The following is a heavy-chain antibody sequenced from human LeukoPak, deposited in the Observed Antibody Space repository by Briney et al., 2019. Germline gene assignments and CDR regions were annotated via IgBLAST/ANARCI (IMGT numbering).Heavy chain of an antibody. J-gene: IGHJ5*02. CDR2: IYHSGRA. Sequence: PSQTLSLTCAVSGGSVSSGGYSWSWIRQPPGNGLEWIGYIYHSGRASYNPSLKSRVTISLDRSRNHVSLNLTSVTAADTAVYYCARGSVDGLYYYDSSGYKTNNWFDPWGQGTLVTVSS. CDR3: ARGSVDGLYYYDSSGYKTNNWFDP. CDR1: GGSVSSGGYS. D-gene: IGHD3-22*01. V-gene: IGHV4-30-2*01.